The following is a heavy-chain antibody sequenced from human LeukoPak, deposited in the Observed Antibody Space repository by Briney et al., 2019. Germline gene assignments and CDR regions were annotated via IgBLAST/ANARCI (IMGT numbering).Heavy chain of an antibody. CDR1: GGSISSYY. Sequence: PSETLSLTCTVSGGSISSYYWSWIRQPPGKGLEWIGYIYYSGSTNYNPSLKSRVTISVDTSKNQFSLKLSSVTAADTAVYYCARSKDILTGYCFDYWGQGTLVTVSS. J-gene: IGHJ4*02. V-gene: IGHV4-59*01. CDR3: ARSKDILTGYCFDY. D-gene: IGHD3-9*01. CDR2: IYYSGST.